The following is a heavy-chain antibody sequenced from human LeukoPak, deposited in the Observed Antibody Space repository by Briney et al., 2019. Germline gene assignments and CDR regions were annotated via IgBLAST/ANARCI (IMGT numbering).Heavy chain of an antibody. CDR3: ARGYGMDV. CDR2: INHSGST. CDR1: GGPFSGYY. J-gene: IGHJ6*02. V-gene: IGHV4-34*01. Sequence: MPSETLSLTCAVYGGPFSGYYWSWIRQPPGKGLEWIGEINHSGSTNYNPSLKSRVTISVDTSKNQFSLKLSSVTAADTAVYYCARGYGMDVWGQGTTVTVSS.